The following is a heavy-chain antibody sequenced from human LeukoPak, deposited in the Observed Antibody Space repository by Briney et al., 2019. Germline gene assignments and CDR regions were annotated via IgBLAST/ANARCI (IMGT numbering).Heavy chain of an antibody. V-gene: IGHV4-34*01. Sequence: SETLSHTCSVYGGSFSGYFWSWIRQPPGKGLEWVEGINHSESTNYKPPVKSRVTISVDTAKNQFSLKVSAVTAPDTAVYYCARDAYGDYRDWFDPWGQGTLVTVSS. CDR3: ARDAYGDYRDWFDP. CDR1: GGSFSGYF. CDR2: INHSEST. D-gene: IGHD4-17*01. J-gene: IGHJ5*02.